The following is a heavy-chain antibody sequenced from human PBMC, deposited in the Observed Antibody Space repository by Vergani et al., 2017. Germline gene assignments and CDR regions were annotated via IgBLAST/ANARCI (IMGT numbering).Heavy chain of an antibody. CDR3: ARDPGFNSGYDGNWFDP. V-gene: IGHV1-58*02. CDR1: GFTFTSSA. Sequence: QMQLVQSGPEVKKPGTSVKVSCKASGFTFTSSAMQWVRQARGQRLEWIGWIVVGSGNTNYAQKFQERVTITRDMSTSTAYMELSSLRSEDTAVYYCARDPGFNSGYDGNWFDPWGQGTLVTVSS. J-gene: IGHJ5*02. D-gene: IGHD5-12*01. CDR2: IVVGSGNT.